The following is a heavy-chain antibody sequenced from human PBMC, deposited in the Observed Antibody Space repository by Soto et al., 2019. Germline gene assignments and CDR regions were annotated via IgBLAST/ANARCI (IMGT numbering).Heavy chain of an antibody. CDR3: AKGSADRRPYYFDY. Sequence: GGSLRLSCAASGLTVSSNYMSWVRQAPAKGLEWVSAISGGDNTYYADSVKGRFTISRDNSNKILYLQMNSLRAEDTAIYYCAKGSADRRPYYFDYWGPGTLVTVSS. J-gene: IGHJ4*02. V-gene: IGHV3-53*01. CDR1: GLTVSSNY. D-gene: IGHD2-2*01. CDR2: ISGGDNT.